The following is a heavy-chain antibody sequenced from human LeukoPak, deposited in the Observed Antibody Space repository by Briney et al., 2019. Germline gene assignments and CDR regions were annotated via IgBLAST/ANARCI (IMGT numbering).Heavy chain of an antibody. D-gene: IGHD3-10*01. J-gene: IGHJ6*04. CDR3: ARDGSGSYVLYYYYGMDV. V-gene: IGHV3-48*03. Sequence: GGSLRLSCAASGFTFSSYEMNWVRQAPGEGLEWVSYISSSGSTIYYADSVKGRFTISRDNAKNSLYLQMNSLRAEDTAVYYCARDGSGSYVLYYYYGMDVRGKGTTVTVSS. CDR1: GFTFSSYE. CDR2: ISSSGSTI.